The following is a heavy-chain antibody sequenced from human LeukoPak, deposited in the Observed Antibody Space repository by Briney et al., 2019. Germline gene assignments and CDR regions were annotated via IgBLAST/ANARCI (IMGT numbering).Heavy chain of an antibody. CDR2: ISGSGGTT. CDR1: GFSFSSYA. CDR3: ARDGEWDSSSSWSLDAFDI. Sequence: GGSLRLSCAASGFSFSSYAMNWVRQAPGKGLEWVSTISGSGGTTYDADSVKGRLTISRDISKNTLYLQMNSLRGEDTATYYCARDGEWDSSSSWSLDAFDIWGQGTTVTVSS. J-gene: IGHJ3*02. V-gene: IGHV3-23*01. D-gene: IGHD6-13*01.